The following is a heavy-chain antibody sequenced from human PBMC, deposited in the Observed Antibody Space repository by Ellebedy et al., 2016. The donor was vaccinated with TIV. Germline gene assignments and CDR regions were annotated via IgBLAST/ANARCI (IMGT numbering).Heavy chain of an antibody. CDR1: GFTFSSYW. CDR2: IKQDGSEK. CDR3: ARARSGLRMHSLGY. V-gene: IGHV3-7*01. D-gene: IGHD5-12*01. Sequence: GESLKISCAASGFTFSSYWMSWVRQAPGKGLEWVANIKQDGSEKYYVDSVKGRFTISRDNAKNSLYLQMNSLRAEDTAVYYCARARSGLRMHSLGYWGQGTLVTVSS. J-gene: IGHJ4*02.